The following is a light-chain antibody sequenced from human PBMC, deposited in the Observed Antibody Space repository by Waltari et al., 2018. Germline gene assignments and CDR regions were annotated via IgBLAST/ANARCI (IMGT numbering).Light chain of an antibody. J-gene: IGLJ2*01. CDR1: SSNIGSNY. V-gene: IGLV1-47*01. Sequence: QSVLTQPPSASGTPGERVTISCSGSSSNIGSNYVYWYQQLPATAPNLLIYRKNHRPSGVPDRFSGSKSGTAASLAISGIRSEDEADYYCAAWDDSLSGREVFGGGTKLTVL. CDR3: AAWDDSLSGREV. CDR2: RKN.